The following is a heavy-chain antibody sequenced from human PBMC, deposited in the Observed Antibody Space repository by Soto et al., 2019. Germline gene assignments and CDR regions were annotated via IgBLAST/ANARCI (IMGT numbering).Heavy chain of an antibody. D-gene: IGHD3-16*01. J-gene: IGHJ4*02. CDR2: IYYGGST. V-gene: IGHV4-39*01. CDR3: ATSSVPFAF. CDR1: NGSISTSGYS. Sequence: QLQLQESGPGLVKPSETLSLTCTVSNGSISTSGYSWGWIRQPPGKRLEWIGTIYYGGSTIYNPSLKSRVSISRDTSKNQFSLKLSSVTAADTAVYYCATSSVPFAFWGQGALVTVSS.